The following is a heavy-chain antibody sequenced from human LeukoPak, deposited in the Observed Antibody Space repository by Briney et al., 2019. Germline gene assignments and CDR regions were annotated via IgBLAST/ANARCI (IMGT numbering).Heavy chain of an antibody. V-gene: IGHV1-2*02. CDR2: INTNTGGT. CDR1: GYTFTGYY. Sequence: GASVKVSCKASGYTFTGYYMHWVRQAPGQGLEWMGWINTNTGGTNYAQKFQGRVTITRDTSIGTAYMELSSLISDDTAIYYCASEAYCSGARCYLHRVASWGHGTLVTVCS. J-gene: IGHJ5*01. D-gene: IGHD2-15*01. CDR3: ASEAYCSGARCYLHRVAS.